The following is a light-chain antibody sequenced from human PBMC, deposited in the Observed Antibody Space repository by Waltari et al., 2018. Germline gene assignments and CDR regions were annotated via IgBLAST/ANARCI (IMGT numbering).Light chain of an antibody. J-gene: IGKJ3*01. CDR1: RTISDW. Sequence: DIQMTQSPSTLSASIGDTVTITCRPSRTISDWLAWYQQKPGKAPELLIYQASTLHSGVPPRFSGSGFGTEFTLTITNVQPDDVATYYCKHFDTEFYFGPGTKVDLK. V-gene: IGKV1-5*03. CDR3: KHFDTEFY. CDR2: QAS.